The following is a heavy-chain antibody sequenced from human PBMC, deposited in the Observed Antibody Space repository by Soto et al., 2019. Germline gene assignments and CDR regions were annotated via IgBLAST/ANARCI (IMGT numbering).Heavy chain of an antibody. CDR3: ARAPMSSSWYRQAFDI. J-gene: IGHJ3*02. Sequence: QVQLVESGGGVVQPGRSLRLSCAASGFTFSSYGMHWVRQAPGKGLEWVAVIWYDGSNKYYADSVKGRFTISRDNSKNTLYLQMNSLRAEDTAVYYCARAPMSSSWYRQAFDIWGQGTMVTVSS. D-gene: IGHD6-13*01. CDR1: GFTFSSYG. CDR2: IWYDGSNK. V-gene: IGHV3-33*01.